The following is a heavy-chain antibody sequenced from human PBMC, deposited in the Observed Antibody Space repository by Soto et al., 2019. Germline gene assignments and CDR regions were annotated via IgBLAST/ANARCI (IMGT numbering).Heavy chain of an antibody. Sequence: QVQLVQSGAEVKKPGSSVKVSCKASGGTFSSYAISWVRQAPGQGLEWMGGIIPIFGTANYAQKFQGRVTITAEEYTSTAYMELSSLRSDDTAVYYCARAEGLGYCSGGSRYTDQFYYWGQGTLVTVSS. J-gene: IGHJ4*02. CDR3: ARAEGLGYCSGGSRYTDQFYY. V-gene: IGHV1-69*01. CDR1: GGTFSSYA. D-gene: IGHD2-15*01. CDR2: IIPIFGTA.